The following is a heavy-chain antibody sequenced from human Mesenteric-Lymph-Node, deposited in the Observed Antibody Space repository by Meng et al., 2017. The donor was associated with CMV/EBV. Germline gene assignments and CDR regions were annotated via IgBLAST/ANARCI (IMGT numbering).Heavy chain of an antibody. CDR3: ARDLPEHYDFWSGYYTYYGMDV. CDR1: GFTFSSYS. D-gene: IGHD3-3*01. Sequence: GESLKISCAASGFTFSSYSMNWVRQAPGKGLEWVSSISSSSSYIYYADSVKGRFTISRDNAKNSLYLQMNSLRAEDTAVYYCARDLPEHYDFWSGYYTYYGMDVWGQGTTVTVSS. CDR2: ISSSSSYI. V-gene: IGHV3-21*01. J-gene: IGHJ6*02.